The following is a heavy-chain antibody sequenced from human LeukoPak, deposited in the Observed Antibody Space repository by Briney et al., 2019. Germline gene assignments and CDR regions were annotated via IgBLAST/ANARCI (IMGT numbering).Heavy chain of an antibody. CDR3: ARGYCSSTSCYFLNWFDP. V-gene: IGHV3-64*01. CDR1: GSTFSSYA. D-gene: IGHD2-2*01. Sequence: GGSLRLSCAASGSTFSSYAMHWVRQAPGKGLEYVSAISSNGGSTYYANSVKGRFTISRDNSKNTLYLQMGSLRAEDMAVYYCARGYCSSTSCYFLNWFDPWGQGTLVTVSS. CDR2: ISSNGGST. J-gene: IGHJ5*02.